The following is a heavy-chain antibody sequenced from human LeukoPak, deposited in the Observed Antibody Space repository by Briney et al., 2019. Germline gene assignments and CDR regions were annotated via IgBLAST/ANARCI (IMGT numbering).Heavy chain of an antibody. D-gene: IGHD1-26*01. J-gene: IGHJ6*03. Sequence: GGSLRLSCAASGFTFSNAWMSWVRQAPGKGLEWLSVISYDGGNEYYADSVKGRFTISRDTSKNKVYLQMNSLRAEDTAVYHCAKDRRLGDFPYYYYYMDVWGKGTTVTVSS. CDR1: GFTFSNAW. CDR3: AKDRRLGDFPYYYYYMDV. CDR2: ISYDGGNE. V-gene: IGHV3-30*18.